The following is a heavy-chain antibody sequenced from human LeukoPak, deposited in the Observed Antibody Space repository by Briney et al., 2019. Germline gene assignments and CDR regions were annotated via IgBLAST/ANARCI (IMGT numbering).Heavy chain of an antibody. CDR1: GDSISSGDYY. D-gene: IGHD4-17*01. J-gene: IGHJ5*02. Sequence: SETLSLTCTVSGDSISSGDYYWSWIRQPAGKGLEWIGRISSSGSTNYNPSLKSRVTISVDTSKNQFSLKLSSVTAADTAVYYCARGLDYGDYNYNWFDPWGQGTLVTVSS. CDR3: ARGLDYGDYNYNWFDP. CDR2: ISSSGST. V-gene: IGHV4-61*02.